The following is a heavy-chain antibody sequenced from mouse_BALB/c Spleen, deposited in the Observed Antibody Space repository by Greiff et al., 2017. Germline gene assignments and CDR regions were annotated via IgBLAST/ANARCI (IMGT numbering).Heavy chain of an antibody. CDR2: IDPENGNT. J-gene: IGHJ3*01. CDR1: GFNIKDYY. Sequence: EVKVVESGAELVRPGALVKLSCKASGFNIKDYYMHWVKQRPEQGLEWIGWIDPENGNTIYDPKFQGKASITADTSSNTAYLQLSSLTSEDTAVYYCARSRDSSGFPFAYWGQGTLVTVSA. V-gene: IGHV14-1*02. D-gene: IGHD3-2*01. CDR3: ARSRDSSGFPFAY.